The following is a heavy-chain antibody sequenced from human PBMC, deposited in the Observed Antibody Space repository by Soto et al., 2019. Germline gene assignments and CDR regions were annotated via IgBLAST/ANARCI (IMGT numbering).Heavy chain of an antibody. CDR2: IYYSGST. CDR1: GGSISSYY. Sequence: PSETLSLTCTVSGGSISSYYWSWIRQPPGKGLEWIGYIYYSGSTNYNPSLKSRVTISVDTSKNQFSLKLSSVTAADTAVYYCAKDYKYDTSGIDYWGRGTLVTVSS. J-gene: IGHJ4*02. V-gene: IGHV4-59*01. CDR3: AKDYKYDTSGIDY. D-gene: IGHD3-22*01.